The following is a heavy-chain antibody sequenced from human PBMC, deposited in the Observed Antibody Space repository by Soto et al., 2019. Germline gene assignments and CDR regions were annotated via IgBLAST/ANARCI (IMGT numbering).Heavy chain of an antibody. V-gene: IGHV2-5*02. CDR3: AHSAPRVGWYRSYSSGYFDY. CDR2: IYWDDDK. CDR1: GFSLSTSGVG. J-gene: IGHJ4*02. Sequence: QITLKESGPTLVKPTQTLTLTCTFSGFSLSTSGVGVGWIRQPPGKALEWLALIYWDDDKRYSPSLKSRLTITKDTSKNPVVLTTTNLDPVDTATYYCAHSAPRVGWYRSYSSGYFDYWGQGTLVTVSS. D-gene: IGHD1-26*01.